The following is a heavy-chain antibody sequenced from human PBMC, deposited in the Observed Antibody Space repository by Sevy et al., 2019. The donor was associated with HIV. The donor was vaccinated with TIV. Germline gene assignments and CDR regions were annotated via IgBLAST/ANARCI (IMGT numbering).Heavy chain of an antibody. CDR3: TRGPRGGWAFDL. Sequence: GGSLRLSCTASGFTFGDYAMSWFRQAPGKGLEWVGLFRSKGYGGTTEYAASVKGRFIMSRDDSKSIAYLQMNSLKTEDTAVYYCTRGPRGGWAFDLWRQGTMVTVSS. J-gene: IGHJ3*01. D-gene: IGHD3-16*01. CDR2: FRSKGYGGTT. CDR1: GFTFGDYA. V-gene: IGHV3-49*03.